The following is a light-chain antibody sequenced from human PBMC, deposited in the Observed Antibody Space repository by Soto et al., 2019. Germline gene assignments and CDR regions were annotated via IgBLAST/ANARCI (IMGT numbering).Light chain of an antibody. J-gene: IGLJ3*02. CDR1: DSNIGSNT. CDR2: SNN. CDR3: AAWDDSLNGWV. Sequence: QSVLTQPPSASGTPGQTVTISCSGSDSNIGSNTVNWYQQFPGTAPKLLIYSNNQRPSGVPDRFSGSKSGTSASLAISGLQSEDEADYYCAAWDDSLNGWVFGGGTKLTVL. V-gene: IGLV1-44*01.